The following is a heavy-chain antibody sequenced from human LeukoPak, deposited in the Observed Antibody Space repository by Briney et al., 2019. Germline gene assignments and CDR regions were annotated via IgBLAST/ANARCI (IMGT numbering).Heavy chain of an antibody. V-gene: IGHV1-69*05. J-gene: IGHJ4*02. CDR3: AREVGYYYDSSGYYHFDY. D-gene: IGHD3-22*01. Sequence: ASVEVSCKASGGTFSSYAISWVRQAPGQGLEWMGGIIPIFGTANYAQKFQGRVTITTDESTSTAYMELSSLRSEDTAVYYCAREVGYYYDSSGYYHFDYWGQGTLVTVSS. CDR2: IIPIFGTA. CDR1: GGTFSSYA.